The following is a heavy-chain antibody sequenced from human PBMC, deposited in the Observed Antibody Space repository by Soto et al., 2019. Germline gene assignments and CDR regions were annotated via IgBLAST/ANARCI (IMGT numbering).Heavy chain of an antibody. CDR1: GHSLSSGGYY. CDR2: IYFTGST. Sequence: PSETLSLTCTVSGHSLSSGGYYWSWIRQHPGKGLEWVGYIYFTGSTLYNPSLKSRLAMSLDTSKNQFSLRLTSVTAADTAVYFCARDCGSSGWANCGQGTLVTVSS. D-gene: IGHD6-19*01. J-gene: IGHJ4*02. V-gene: IGHV4-31*03. CDR3: ARDCGSSGWAN.